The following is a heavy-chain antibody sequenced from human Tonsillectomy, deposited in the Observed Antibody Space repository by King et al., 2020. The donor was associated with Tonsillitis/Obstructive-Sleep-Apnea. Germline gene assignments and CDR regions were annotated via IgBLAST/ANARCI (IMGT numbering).Heavy chain of an antibody. Sequence: VQLVQSGGGLVQPGGSLRLSCAASGFTFSNYEMNWVRQAPGKGLEWVSYIGSSCSTIYYADSVKGRFTISRDNARSSVYLQMNSLRADDTAVYYCARDVSGVGATPDYWGQGTLVTVSS. CDR3: ARDVSGVGATPDY. CDR2: IGSSCSTI. V-gene: IGHV3-48*03. J-gene: IGHJ4*02. CDR1: GFTFSNYE. D-gene: IGHD1-26*01.